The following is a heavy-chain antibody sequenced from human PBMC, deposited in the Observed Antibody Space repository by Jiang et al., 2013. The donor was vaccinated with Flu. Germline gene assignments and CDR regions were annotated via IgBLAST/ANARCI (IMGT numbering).Heavy chain of an antibody. V-gene: IGHV1-69*01. CDR2: IIPIFGTA. Sequence: LVESGAEVKKPGSSVKSPAKASGGTFSSYAISWVRQAPGQGLEWMGGIIPIFGTANYAQKFQGRVTITADESTSTAYMELSSLRSEDTAVYYCARGERGGSRDPYYYYYGMDVWGQGTTVTVSS. D-gene: IGHD1-26*01. CDR3: ARGERGGSRDPYYYYYGMDV. J-gene: IGHJ6*02. CDR1: GGTFSSYA.